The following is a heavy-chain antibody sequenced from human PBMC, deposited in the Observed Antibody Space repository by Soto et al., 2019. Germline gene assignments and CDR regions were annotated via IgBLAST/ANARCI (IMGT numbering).Heavy chain of an antibody. D-gene: IGHD2-15*01. J-gene: IGHJ4*02. CDR2: IDYNGVT. CDR3: GKVLVGATGHTDSDS. V-gene: IGHV4-39*01. Sequence: PSATLSLTCTGSGGSIYRSGYYWGWIRQPPGRGLEWIGNIDYNGVTYSNPSLKSRVTISRDTSKNQFSLKLTSVTAADTALYYCGKVLVGATGHTDSDSWGPGTLGTVS. CDR1: GGSIYRSGYY.